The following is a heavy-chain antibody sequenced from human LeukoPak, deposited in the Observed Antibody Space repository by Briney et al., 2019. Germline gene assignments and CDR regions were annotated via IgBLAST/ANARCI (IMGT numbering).Heavy chain of an antibody. V-gene: IGHV4-39*07. D-gene: IGHD3-10*01. CDR3: AREVVLLWFGEPGGYFDY. J-gene: IGHJ4*02. CDR2: IFYTGST. CDR1: SGSISTSNYY. Sequence: SETLSLTCTVSSGSISTSNYYWGWVRQPPGKALEWIGNIFYTGSTYYSPSLKSRVTISLDTSRNQFSLRLNSVTAADTAVYYCAREVVLLWFGEPGGYFDYWGQGTLVTVSS.